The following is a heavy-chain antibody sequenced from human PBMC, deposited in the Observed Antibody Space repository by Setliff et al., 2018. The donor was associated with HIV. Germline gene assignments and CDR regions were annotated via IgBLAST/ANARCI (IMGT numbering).Heavy chain of an antibody. CDR3: ARNYNFWSGYPGGGFDY. V-gene: IGHV1-18*01. CDR1: GYTFTSYG. Sequence: GASVKVSCKASGYTFTSYGISWVRQAPGQGLEWMGWISAYNGNTNYAQKLQGRVTMTTDTSTSTAYMELRSLRSDGTAVYYCARNYNFWSGYPGGGFDYWGQGTLVTVSS. D-gene: IGHD3-3*01. J-gene: IGHJ4*02. CDR2: ISAYNGNT.